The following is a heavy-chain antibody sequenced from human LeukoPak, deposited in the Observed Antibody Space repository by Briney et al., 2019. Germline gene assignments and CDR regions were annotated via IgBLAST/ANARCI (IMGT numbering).Heavy chain of an antibody. J-gene: IGHJ4*02. Sequence: ASVKVSCKASGGTFSSYAISWVRQAPGQGLEWMGGIIPIFGTANYAQKFQGRVTITADESTSTAYMELSSLRSEDTAVYYCAREYDFWSGPLVYWSQGTLVTVSS. CDR1: GGTFSSYA. CDR3: AREYDFWSGPLVY. D-gene: IGHD3-3*01. V-gene: IGHV1-69*01. CDR2: IIPIFGTA.